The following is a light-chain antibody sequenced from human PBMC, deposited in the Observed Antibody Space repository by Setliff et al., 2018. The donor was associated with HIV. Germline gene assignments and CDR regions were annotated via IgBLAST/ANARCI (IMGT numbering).Light chain of an antibody. CDR3: CSYAGTYSYI. Sequence: QSALTQPRSVSGSPGQSVTFSCTGSSSDVGAYNFVSWYQQHPGKAPRLIIYDVYRRPSGVPDRFSGSKSGNTASPTISGLQSEDEADYYCCSYAGTYSYIFGSGTKVTVL. CDR2: DVY. V-gene: IGLV2-11*01. CDR1: SSDVGAYNF. J-gene: IGLJ1*01.